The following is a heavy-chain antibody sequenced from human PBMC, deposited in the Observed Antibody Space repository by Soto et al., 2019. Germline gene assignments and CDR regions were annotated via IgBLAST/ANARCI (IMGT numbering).Heavy chain of an antibody. V-gene: IGHV1-46*01. Sequence: ASVKVSCKASGYTFTSYYMHWVRQAPGQGLEWMGIINPSGGSTSYAQKFQGRVTMTRDTSTSTVYMELSSLRSEDTAVYYCARELLSSGYLVPFVYWGQGTLVTVSS. CDR3: ARELLSSGYLVPFVY. CDR2: INPSGGST. CDR1: GYTFTSYY. J-gene: IGHJ4*02. D-gene: IGHD3-22*01.